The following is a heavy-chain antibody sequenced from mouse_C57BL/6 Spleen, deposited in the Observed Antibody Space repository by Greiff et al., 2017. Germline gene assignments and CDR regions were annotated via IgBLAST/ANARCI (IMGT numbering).Heavy chain of an antibody. CDR2: IYPGDGDT. Sequence: VKLVESGPELVKPGASVKISCKASGYAFSSSWMNWVKQRPGKGLEWIGRIYPGDGDTNYNGKFKGKATLTADKSSSTAYMQLSSLTSEDSAVYFCARSNYGNYAYYAMDYWGQGTSVTVSS. CDR1: GYAFSSSW. V-gene: IGHV1-82*01. J-gene: IGHJ4*01. CDR3: ARSNYGNYAYYAMDY. D-gene: IGHD2-1*01.